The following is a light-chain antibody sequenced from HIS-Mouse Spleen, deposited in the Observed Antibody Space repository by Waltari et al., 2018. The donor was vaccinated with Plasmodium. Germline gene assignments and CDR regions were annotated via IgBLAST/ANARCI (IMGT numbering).Light chain of an antibody. Sequence: SSELTQPPSVSVSPGQTARIPCSGDALPKQYAYWYQQKSGQAPVLVIYEDSKRPPGIPERFSGSSSGTMATLTISGAQVEDEADYYCYSTDSSGNHRVFGGGTKLTVL. CDR1: ALPKQY. CDR3: YSTDSSGNHRV. V-gene: IGLV3-10*01. CDR2: EDS. J-gene: IGLJ3*02.